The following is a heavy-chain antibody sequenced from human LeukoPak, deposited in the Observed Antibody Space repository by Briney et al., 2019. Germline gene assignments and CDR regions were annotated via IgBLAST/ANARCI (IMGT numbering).Heavy chain of an antibody. J-gene: IGHJ4*02. V-gene: IGHV3-23*01. CDR3: AKLWRGSHPRYFDH. Sequence: PGGSLRLSCAASGFSFSSYAMSWVRQAPGKGLEWVSTFTDSGGTTFYADSVKGRFTISRDNSKNTVYLQLNSLRAEDTAVYYCAKLWRGSHPRYFDHWGQGTLVTVSS. D-gene: IGHD1-26*01. CDR1: GFSFSSYA. CDR2: FTDSGGTT.